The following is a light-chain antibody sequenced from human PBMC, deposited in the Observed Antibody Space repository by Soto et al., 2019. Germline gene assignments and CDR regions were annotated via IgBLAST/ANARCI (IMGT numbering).Light chain of an antibody. CDR3: QQYNSYPWT. CDR2: DAS. J-gene: IGKJ1*01. CDR1: QSISSW. Sequence: DIPMTESPSTLSASVGDRVTITCRASQSISSWLAWYQQKPGKAPKLLIYDASSLESGVPSRFSGSGSGTEFTLTISSPQPDDFATYYCQQYNSYPWTCGQGTQVDIK. V-gene: IGKV1-5*01.